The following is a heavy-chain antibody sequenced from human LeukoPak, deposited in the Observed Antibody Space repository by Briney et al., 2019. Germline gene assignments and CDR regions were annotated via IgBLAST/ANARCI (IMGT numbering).Heavy chain of an antibody. CDR1: GGSFSDYY. Sequence: SEPLSLTCAIYGGSFSDYYWSWIRQPPGKGLEWIGEINHSGSTNYNPSLKSRVTISVDTSKNQFSLKLSSVTAADTAVYYCARLRAVTRSSSWLQVRRRFDYWGQGTLVTVSS. V-gene: IGHV4-34*01. D-gene: IGHD6-13*01. CDR2: INHSGST. J-gene: IGHJ4*02. CDR3: ARLRAVTRSSSWLQVRRRFDY.